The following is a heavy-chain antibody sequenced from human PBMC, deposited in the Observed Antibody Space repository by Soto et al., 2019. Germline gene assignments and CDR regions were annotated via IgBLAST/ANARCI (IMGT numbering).Heavy chain of an antibody. CDR1: GFTFSSYA. D-gene: IGHD2-2*01. CDR3: VKDIVVVPAAMDYFDY. CDR2: ISGSSGST. Sequence: GGSLRLSCAASGFTFSSYAMSWVRQAPGKGLEWVSAISGSSGSTYYADSVKGRFTISRDNSKNTLYLQMNSLRAEDTAIYYCVKDIVVVPAAMDYFDYWGQGTLVTVSS. J-gene: IGHJ4*02. V-gene: IGHV3-23*01.